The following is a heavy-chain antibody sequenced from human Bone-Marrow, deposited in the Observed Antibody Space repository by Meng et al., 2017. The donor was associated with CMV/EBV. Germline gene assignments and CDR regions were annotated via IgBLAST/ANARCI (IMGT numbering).Heavy chain of an antibody. CDR1: GGSFSGYY. CDR3: ARGGLYSSSWYRGHYYYYGMDV. J-gene: IGHJ6*02. CDR2: INHSGST. D-gene: IGHD6-13*01. V-gene: IGHV4-34*01. Sequence: GSPRLSCAVYGGSFSGYYWSWIRQPPGKGLEWIGEINHSGSTNYNPSLKSRVTISVDTSKNQFSLKLSSVTAADTAVYYCARGGLYSSSWYRGHYYYYGMDVWGQGTTVTVPS.